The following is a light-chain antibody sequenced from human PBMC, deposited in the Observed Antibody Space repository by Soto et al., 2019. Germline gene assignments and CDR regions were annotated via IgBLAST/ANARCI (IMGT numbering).Light chain of an antibody. CDR3: SSYTTSSTRV. V-gene: IGLV2-14*01. CDR1: SSDVGIYNY. J-gene: IGLJ1*01. CDR2: EVT. Sequence: QSALTQPASVSGSPGQSIAISCTGSSSDVGIYNYVSWYQQHPGKVPKLIIYEVTNRPSGVSNRFSGSKSGNTASLTISGLQAEDEADYYCSSYTTSSTRVFGTGTKGTVL.